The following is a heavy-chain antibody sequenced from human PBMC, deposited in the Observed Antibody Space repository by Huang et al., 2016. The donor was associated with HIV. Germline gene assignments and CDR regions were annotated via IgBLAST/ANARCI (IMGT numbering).Heavy chain of an antibody. Sequence: QERLVESGGGVVQPGRSLRLSCAASGFSFSSYAMHWVRQGPGKGWEWVAVISYDGSNQHYVDCVKGRFTISRDNSKKMLYLQMNSLRMGDTAVYYCARGSAGVLWFGEMWGQGTLVTVSS. CDR3: ARGSAGVLWFGEM. CDR2: ISYDGSNQ. J-gene: IGHJ4*02. V-gene: IGHV3-30*04. CDR1: GFSFSSYA. D-gene: IGHD3-10*01.